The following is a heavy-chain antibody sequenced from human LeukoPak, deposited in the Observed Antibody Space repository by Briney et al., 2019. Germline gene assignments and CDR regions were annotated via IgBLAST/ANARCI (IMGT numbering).Heavy chain of an antibody. CDR3: ARPRRQYYYYYYMDV. CDR2: ISSNGGST. V-gene: IGHV3-64*01. Sequence: GGSLRLSCAASGFTFSSYAMHWVRQAPGKGLEYVSAISSNGGSTYYANSVKGRFTISRDNSKNTLYLQMGSLRAEDMAVYYCARPRRQYYYYYYMDVWGKGTTVTVSS. J-gene: IGHJ6*03. CDR1: GFTFSSYA.